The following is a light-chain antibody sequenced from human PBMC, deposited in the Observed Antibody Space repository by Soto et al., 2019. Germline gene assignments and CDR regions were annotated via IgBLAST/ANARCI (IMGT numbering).Light chain of an antibody. CDR1: SSDAGAFNY. J-gene: IGLJ1*01. Sequence: QSLLTQPASVSGSPGQSITISCTGTSSDAGAFNYVSWYQQRPGKAPKLMIYEVSGRPSGVSNRFSGSKSGNTASLTISGLQAEDEADYYCSSYTSSTTAYVFGTGTKVTVL. V-gene: IGLV2-14*01. CDR2: EVS. CDR3: SSYTSSTTAYV.